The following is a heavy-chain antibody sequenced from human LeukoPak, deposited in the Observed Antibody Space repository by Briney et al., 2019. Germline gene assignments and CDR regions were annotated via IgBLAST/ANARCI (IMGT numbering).Heavy chain of an antibody. CDR3: ARDPYYHGMDV. CDR2: ISYDGSNK. J-gene: IGHJ6*02. V-gene: IGHV3-30*03. Sequence: GGSLRLSCAASGFTFSSYGMHWVRQAPGKGLEWVAVISYDGSNKYYADSVKGRFTISRDNSKNTLYLQMNSLRAEDTAVYYCARDPYYHGMDVWGQGTTVTVSS. CDR1: GFTFSSYG.